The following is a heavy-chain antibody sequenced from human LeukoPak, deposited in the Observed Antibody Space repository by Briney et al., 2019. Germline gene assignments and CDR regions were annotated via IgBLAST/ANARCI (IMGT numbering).Heavy chain of an antibody. Sequence: ASVKVSCKASGYTLINYHINWVRQAPGQGLEWMGTINPSNGDTNYSPKFQGRVTMTRDTSISTAYMELRGLRSEDTAVYYCMSTSNWGSVIFDYWGQGALVTVSS. J-gene: IGHJ4*02. CDR2: INPSNGDT. V-gene: IGHV1-46*01. CDR3: MSTSNWGSVIFDY. CDR1: GYTLINYH. D-gene: IGHD7-27*01.